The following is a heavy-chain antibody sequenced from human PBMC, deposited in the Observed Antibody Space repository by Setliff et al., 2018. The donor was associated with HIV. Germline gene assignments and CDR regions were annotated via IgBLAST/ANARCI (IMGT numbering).Heavy chain of an antibody. D-gene: IGHD3-3*01. V-gene: IGHV1-69*13. CDR2: IIPIFGTA. CDR3: ARGIISYDFWSGYYTDFDY. Sequence: SVKVSCKASGGTFSSYAISWVRQAPGQGLEWMGGIIPIFGTANYAQKFQGRVTITADESTSIAYMELSSLRFDDTAVYYCARGIISYDFWSGYYTDFDYWGQGTLVTVSS. J-gene: IGHJ4*02. CDR1: GGTFSSYA.